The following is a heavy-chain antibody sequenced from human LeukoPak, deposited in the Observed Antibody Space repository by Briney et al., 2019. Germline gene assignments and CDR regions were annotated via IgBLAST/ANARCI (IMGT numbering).Heavy chain of an antibody. Sequence: GGSLRLSCAASGFTLSSYAVTWVRQAPGKGLEWVASISGSATSTYYADSVRGRFTISRDNSKNTLSLRMNSLRAEDTAIYYCAKTDTVVITHTVVYWGQGTLVTVSS. CDR3: AKTDTVVITHTVVY. D-gene: IGHD3-22*01. CDR2: ISGSATST. CDR1: GFTLSSYA. V-gene: IGHV3-23*01. J-gene: IGHJ4*02.